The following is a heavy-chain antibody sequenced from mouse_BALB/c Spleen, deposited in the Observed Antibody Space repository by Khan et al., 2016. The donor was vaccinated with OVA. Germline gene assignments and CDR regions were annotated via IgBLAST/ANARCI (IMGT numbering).Heavy chain of an antibody. J-gene: IGHJ4*01. D-gene: IGHD2-3*01. CDR3: ARQPGYYEGSAMDY. CDR1: GFTFSSYG. Sequence: EVELVESGGDLVKPGGSLKLSCAASGFTFSSYGMSWVRKTPDKRLEWVAAISSGGSYTYYTDNLKGRFTISRDNATNTPYLQMSSLKSEDTAIYCGARQPGYYEGSAMDYWGQGTSVTVSA. CDR2: ISSGGSYT. V-gene: IGHV5-6*01.